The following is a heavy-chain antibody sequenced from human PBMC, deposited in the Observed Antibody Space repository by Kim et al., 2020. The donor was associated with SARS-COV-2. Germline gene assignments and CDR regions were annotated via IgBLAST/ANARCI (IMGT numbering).Heavy chain of an antibody. CDR2: ISMRSDTI. CDR1: AFTFSRYS. J-gene: IGHJ5*02. V-gene: IGHV3-48*04. Sequence: GGSLRLSCAASAFTFSRYSMNWVRQAPGKGLEWVSFISMRSDTIYYADSVKGRFTVSRDNAKNSLYLQMSSLRADDTAVYFCARDSGLSYGSNWFDLWGQGTLVTVSS. CDR3: ARDSGLSYGSNWFDL. D-gene: IGHD3-10*01.